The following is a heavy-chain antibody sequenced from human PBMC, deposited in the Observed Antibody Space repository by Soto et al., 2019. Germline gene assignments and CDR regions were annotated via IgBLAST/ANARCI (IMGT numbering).Heavy chain of an antibody. V-gene: IGHV3-23*01. J-gene: IGHJ6*02. D-gene: IGHD3-10*01. CDR3: AKDPRGFGGFGGSMDV. CDR2: ISISATDT. CDR1: GFTFSSYA. Sequence: EGQLLESGGGLVQPGGSLRLSCAASGFTFSSYAMGGVRRAPGKGLEWVSSISISATDTKYADSVKGRFTISRDNFRNTIYLQMNSLRAEDMAVYYCAKDPRGFGGFGGSMDVWGQGTTITVSS.